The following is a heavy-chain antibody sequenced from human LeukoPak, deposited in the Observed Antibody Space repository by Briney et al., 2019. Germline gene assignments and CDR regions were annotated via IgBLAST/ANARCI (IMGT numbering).Heavy chain of an antibody. CDR2: IIPQFGTP. CDR1: GGTFSSYA. V-gene: IGHV1-69*05. CDR3: ASLPAIGYCSGGSCFLVDS. Sequence: SVKVSCKASGGTFSSYAISWVRQAPGQGLEWMGSIIPQFGTPNYAQKLQGRLTISTDESTNTVYMELSSLRSEDTAVYYCASLPAIGYCSGGSCFLVDSWGQGSLVTVSS. J-gene: IGHJ4*02. D-gene: IGHD2-15*01.